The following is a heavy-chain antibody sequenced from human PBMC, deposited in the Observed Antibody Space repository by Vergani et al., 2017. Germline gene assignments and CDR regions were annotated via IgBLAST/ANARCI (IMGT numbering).Heavy chain of an antibody. Sequence: QVQLVQSGAEVKKPGSSVKVSCKASGGTFSSYAISWVRQAPGQGLEWMGGIIPIFGTANYAQKFQGRVTITADESTSTAYMELSSLRSEDTAVYYCARAGSWVSRRGFINMDVWGQGTTVTVSS. CDR3: ARAGSWVSRRGFINMDV. V-gene: IGHV1-69*01. J-gene: IGHJ6*02. CDR1: GGTFSSYA. CDR2: IIPIFGTA. D-gene: IGHD5/OR15-5a*01.